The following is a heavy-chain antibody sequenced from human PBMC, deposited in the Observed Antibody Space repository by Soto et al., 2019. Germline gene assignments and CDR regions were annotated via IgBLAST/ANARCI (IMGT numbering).Heavy chain of an antibody. V-gene: IGHV3-23*01. Sequence: EVQLLESGGDLVQPGGSLRLSCAASGFTFSIHAMSWVRQAPGKGLEWVSGIDTDDGTYYADSVRVRFTISRDNSKNMMFLHINSLRAEDTAVYYCAKEQVERRFGLENWGQGTLVTVSS. J-gene: IGHJ4*02. D-gene: IGHD1-1*01. CDR2: IDTDDGT. CDR3: AKEQVERRFGLEN. CDR1: GFTFSIHA.